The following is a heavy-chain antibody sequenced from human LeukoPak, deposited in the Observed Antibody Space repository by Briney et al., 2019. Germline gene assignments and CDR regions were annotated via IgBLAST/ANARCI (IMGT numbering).Heavy chain of an antibody. Sequence: SETLSLTCAVYGGSFSGYYWSRIRQPPGKGLEWIGDIYYSGNTNYNPSLKSRVTISVDTSKNQFSLRLSSVTAADTAVYYCARFSGWIRSYFDYWGQGTLVPVSS. V-gene: IGHV4-59*08. CDR3: ARFSGWIRSYFDY. J-gene: IGHJ4*02. CDR2: IYYSGNT. CDR1: GGSFSGYY. D-gene: IGHD6-19*01.